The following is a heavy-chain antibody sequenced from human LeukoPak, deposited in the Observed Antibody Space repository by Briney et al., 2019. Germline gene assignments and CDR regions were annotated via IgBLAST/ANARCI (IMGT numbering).Heavy chain of an antibody. J-gene: IGHJ4*02. CDR3: GEFDY. V-gene: IGHV4-59*03. D-gene: IGHD3-22*01. CDR2: VFYSGST. CDR1: DDSIKNYF. Sequence: SETLSLTCTVSDDSIKNYFWTWIRQSPGKGLEWIGYVFYSGSTSYNPSLRSRLTMSVDTSKSQFSLARGTRRYYDGSGYYYGEFDYWGQGILVIVSS.